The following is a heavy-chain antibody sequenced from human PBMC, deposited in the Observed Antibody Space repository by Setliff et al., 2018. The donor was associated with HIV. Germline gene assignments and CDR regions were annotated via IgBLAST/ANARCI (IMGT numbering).Heavy chain of an antibody. D-gene: IGHD3-3*01. CDR2: IIPTFGTT. Sequence: SVKVSCKASGGSVTTYGITWVRQAPGQGLEWMGGIIPTFGTTKYAQKFQGRVTISADESTRTANMELSSLTVEDTAVYFCARPWGGLVQTANYFDSWGQGTLVTVSS. CDR1: GGSVTTYG. V-gene: IGHV1-69*13. J-gene: IGHJ4*02. CDR3: ARPWGGLVQTANYFDS.